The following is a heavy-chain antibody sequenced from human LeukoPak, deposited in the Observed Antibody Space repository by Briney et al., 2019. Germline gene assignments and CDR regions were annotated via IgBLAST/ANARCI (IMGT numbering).Heavy chain of an antibody. CDR2: IYYSGST. Sequence: SQTLSLTCAVSGGSISSGGYSWSWIRQPPGKGLEWIGYIYYSGSTNYNPSLKSRITISVDTSKNQFSLKLSSVTAADTAVYYCARRSDYYDSSGYYLFDYWGQGTLVTVSS. CDR1: GGSISSGGYS. V-gene: IGHV4-30-4*07. J-gene: IGHJ4*02. D-gene: IGHD3-22*01. CDR3: ARRSDYYDSSGYYLFDY.